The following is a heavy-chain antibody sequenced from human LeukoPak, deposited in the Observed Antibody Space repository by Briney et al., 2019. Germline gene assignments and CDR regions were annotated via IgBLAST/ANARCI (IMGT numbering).Heavy chain of an antibody. D-gene: IGHD1-26*01. Sequence: GGSLRLSCAASGFTFDDYAMHWVRQAPGKGLEWVSLISWDGGSSYYADSVKGRFTISRDNAKNTLYLQMNSLRAEDTAVYYCAKDRVGAILYFDYWGLGTLVTVSS. CDR1: GFTFDDYA. V-gene: IGHV3-43D*03. CDR3: AKDRVGAILYFDY. CDR2: ISWDGGSS. J-gene: IGHJ4*02.